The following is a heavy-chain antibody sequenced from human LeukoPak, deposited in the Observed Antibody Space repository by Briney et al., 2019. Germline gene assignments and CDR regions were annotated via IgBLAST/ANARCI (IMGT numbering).Heavy chain of an antibody. Sequence: MASETLSLTCTVSGGSVSSGSYYWSWIRQPPGKGLEWIGHISPSGNTNYNPSLKSRVTMSVDTSKNHFSLKLSSVTAADTAVYYCARRPYWYFDLWGRGTLVTVSS. V-gene: IGHV4-61*03. CDR3: ARRPYWYFDL. J-gene: IGHJ2*01. D-gene: IGHD6-6*01. CDR2: ISPSGNT. CDR1: GGSVSSGSYY.